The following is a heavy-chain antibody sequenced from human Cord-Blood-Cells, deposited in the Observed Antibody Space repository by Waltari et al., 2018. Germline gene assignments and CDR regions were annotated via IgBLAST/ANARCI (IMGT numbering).Heavy chain of an antibody. Sequence: QVQLQESGPGLVKPSETLSLTCTVSGGSISSYYWSWLRQPPGKGLEWIGRIYTSGSTNYNPSLKSRVTMSVDTSKNQFSLKLSSVTAADTAVYYCARDIGFYDFWSGYDAFDIWGQGTMVTVSS. V-gene: IGHV4-4*07. CDR1: GGSISSYY. CDR3: ARDIGFYDFWSGYDAFDI. D-gene: IGHD3-3*01. J-gene: IGHJ3*02. CDR2: IYTSGST.